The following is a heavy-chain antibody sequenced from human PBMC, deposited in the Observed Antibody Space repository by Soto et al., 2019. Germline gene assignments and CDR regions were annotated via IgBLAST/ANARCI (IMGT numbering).Heavy chain of an antibody. V-gene: IGHV3-30*18. CDR2: ISYDGSNK. CDR3: AKDLIRQLVPTRYYYYYMDV. J-gene: IGHJ6*03. Sequence: GGSLRLSCAASGFTFSSYGMHWVRQAPGKGLEWVAVISYDGSNKYYADSVKGRFTISRDNSKNTLYLQMNSLRAEDTAVYYCAKDLIRQLVPTRYYYYYMDVWGKGTTVTVSS. D-gene: IGHD6-6*01. CDR1: GFTFSSYG.